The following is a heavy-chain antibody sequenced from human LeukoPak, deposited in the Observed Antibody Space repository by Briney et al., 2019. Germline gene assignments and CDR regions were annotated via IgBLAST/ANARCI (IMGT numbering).Heavy chain of an antibody. J-gene: IGHJ3*02. CDR2: ISYDGSNK. CDR3: AKGDDSSGYYYPDDAFDI. V-gene: IGHV3-30*18. D-gene: IGHD3-22*01. Sequence: PGRSLRLSCAASGFIFSTYGMHWVRQAPGKGLEWVAVISYDGSNKYYADSVKGRFTISRDNSKNTLYLQMNSLRAEDTAVYYCAKGDDSSGYYYPDDAFDIWGQGTMVTVSS. CDR1: GFIFSTYG.